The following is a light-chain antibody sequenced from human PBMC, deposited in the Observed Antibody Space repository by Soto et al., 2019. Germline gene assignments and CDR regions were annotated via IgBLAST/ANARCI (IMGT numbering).Light chain of an antibody. CDR1: HDISSSY. V-gene: IGKV3-20*01. J-gene: IGKJ4*01. CDR3: QHYGGSVLT. Sequence: EIVLTPSPGALSLSPGERATLSCRTSHDISSSYLAWYQQKRGQAPRLLMYGASSRATGIPVRVRGSGSGTDFTLTSSRLEPEDFSVCYCQHYGGSVLTFGGGTKVEIK. CDR2: GAS.